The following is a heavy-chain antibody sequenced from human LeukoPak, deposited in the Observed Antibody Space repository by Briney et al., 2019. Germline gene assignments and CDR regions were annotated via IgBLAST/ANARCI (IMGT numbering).Heavy chain of an antibody. V-gene: IGHV1-8*02. Sequence: ASVKVSCKASGYTFTSYGISWVRQAPRQGLEWMGWMNPNSGNTGYAQKFQGRVTMTRNTSISTAYMELSSLRSEDTAVYYCARGRQGLVYYGMDVWGQGTTVTVSS. J-gene: IGHJ6*02. CDR1: GYTFTSYG. CDR2: MNPNSGNT. D-gene: IGHD3/OR15-3a*01. CDR3: ARGRQGLVYYGMDV.